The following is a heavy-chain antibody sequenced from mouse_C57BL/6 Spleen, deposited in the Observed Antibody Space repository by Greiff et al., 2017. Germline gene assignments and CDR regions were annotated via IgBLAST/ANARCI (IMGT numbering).Heavy chain of an antibody. CDR1: GYAFRSSW. CDR3: AINTYYFDY. V-gene: IGHV1-82*01. Sequence: VQLQQSGPELVKPGASVKISCKASGYAFRSSWMNWVKQRPGTGREWIGRIYPGDGDTNYNGKFKGKATLTADKSSSTAYMQLSSLTSEDSAVYFCAINTYYFDYWGQGTTLTVSS. CDR2: IYPGDGDT. J-gene: IGHJ2*01. D-gene: IGHD5-1-1*01.